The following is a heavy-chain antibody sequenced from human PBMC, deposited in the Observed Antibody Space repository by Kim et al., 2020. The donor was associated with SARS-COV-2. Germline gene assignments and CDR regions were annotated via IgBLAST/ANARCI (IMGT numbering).Heavy chain of an antibody. V-gene: IGHV4-39*01. D-gene: IGHD1-1*01. J-gene: IGHJ5*02. CDR3: ARHRRQLETENWFDP. Sequence: PSLKSRVTISVDTSKNQFSLKLSSVTAADTAVYYCARHRRQLETENWFDPWGQGTLVTVSS.